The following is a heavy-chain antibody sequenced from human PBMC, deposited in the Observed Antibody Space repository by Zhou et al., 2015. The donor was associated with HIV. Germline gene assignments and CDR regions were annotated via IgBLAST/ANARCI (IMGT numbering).Heavy chain of an antibody. J-gene: IGHJ5*02. V-gene: IGHV1-46*01. CDR1: GYTFTSYY. CDR3: ARESVDIVVVPAGPGLVPTP. Sequence: QVQLVQSGAEVKKPGASVKVSCKASGYTFTSYYMHWVRQAPGQGLEWMGIINPSGGSTSYAQKFQGRVTMTRDTSTSTVYMELSSLRSEDTAVYYCARESVDIVVVPAGPGLVPTPWGRGNPGHRLL. D-gene: IGHD2-2*01. CDR2: INPSGGST.